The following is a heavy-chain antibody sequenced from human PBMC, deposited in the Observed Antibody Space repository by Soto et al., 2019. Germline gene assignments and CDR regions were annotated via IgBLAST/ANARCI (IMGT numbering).Heavy chain of an antibody. D-gene: IGHD1-1*01. CDR3: ARAETGTPYYFDY. Sequence: QVQLQQWGAGLLKPSETLSLTCAVYGGSFSGYYWSWIRQPPGKGLEWIGEINHSGSTNYNPSLKSRVTISVDTSKTQFSLKLSSVTAADTAVYYCARAETGTPYYFDYWGQGTLVTVSS. CDR1: GGSFSGYY. CDR2: INHSGST. J-gene: IGHJ4*02. V-gene: IGHV4-34*01.